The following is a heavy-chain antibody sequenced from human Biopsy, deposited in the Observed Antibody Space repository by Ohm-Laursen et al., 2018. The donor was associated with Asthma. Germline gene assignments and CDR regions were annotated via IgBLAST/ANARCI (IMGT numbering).Heavy chain of an antibody. J-gene: IGHJ6*02. V-gene: IGHV1-69*01. Sequence: GSPVKVSSKASGVTFSRYAISWVRQAPGQGLEWMGGIIPTFGTSNYAQKFQGRVTFTADESTSSAYMELSSLRSEDSAVYYCAREVSTVEYGYYYFAMDVWGQGTTVTVSS. CDR3: AREVSTVEYGYYYFAMDV. CDR1: GVTFSRYA. D-gene: IGHD4-23*01. CDR2: IIPTFGTS.